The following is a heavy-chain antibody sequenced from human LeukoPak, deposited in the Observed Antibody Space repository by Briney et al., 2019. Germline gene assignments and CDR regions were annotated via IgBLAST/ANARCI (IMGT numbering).Heavy chain of an antibody. J-gene: IGHJ4*02. D-gene: IGHD2-8*01. CDR3: ARDLGYCTNGVCHTRFDY. V-gene: IGHV4-31*03. Sequence: SQTLPLTCTVSGGSISSGGYYWSWIRQHPGKGLEWIGYIYYSGSTYYNPSLKSRVTISVDTSKNQFSLKLSSVTAADTAVYYCARDLGYCTNGVCHTRFDYWGQGTLVAVSS. CDR2: IYYSGST. CDR1: GGSISSGGYY.